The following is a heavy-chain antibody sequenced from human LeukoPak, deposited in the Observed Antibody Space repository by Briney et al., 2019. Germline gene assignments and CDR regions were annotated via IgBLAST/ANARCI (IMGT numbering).Heavy chain of an antibody. V-gene: IGHV3-21*04. Sequence: GGSLRLSCAASGFTFSDYAMNWVRLAPGTGLEWISSIIDGGTHTYYIDSVKGRFTISRDNSKNTLYLQMNSLRAEDTAVYYCARVIEGYFDYWGQGTLVTVSS. D-gene: IGHD2-15*01. CDR1: GFTFSDYA. CDR3: ARVIEGYFDY. CDR2: IIDGGTHT. J-gene: IGHJ4*02.